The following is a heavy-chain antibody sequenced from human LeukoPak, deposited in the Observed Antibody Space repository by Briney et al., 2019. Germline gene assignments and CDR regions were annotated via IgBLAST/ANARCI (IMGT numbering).Heavy chain of an antibody. Sequence: PSETLSLTCSVSGGSMSSDYWTWIRQPAGKGLEWIGRIHGSGISNYNPSLKSRVTMSLDTSKNEFSLKVASVTAADTAVYYCSRGHNWNDWFDAWGKGTLVTVCS. CDR1: GGSMSSDY. J-gene: IGHJ5*02. V-gene: IGHV4-4*07. CDR2: IHGSGIS. D-gene: IGHD1-20*01. CDR3: SRGHNWNDWFDA.